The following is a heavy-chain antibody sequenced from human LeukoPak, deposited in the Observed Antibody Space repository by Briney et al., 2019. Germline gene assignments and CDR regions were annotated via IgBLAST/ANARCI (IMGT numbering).Heavy chain of an antibody. CDR2: ISSSSSYI. Sequence: PGGSLRLSCAASGFTFSSYSMNWDRQAPGKGLEWVSSISSSSSYIYYADSVKGRFTISRDNAKSSLYLQMNSLRAEDTAVYYCARDRAPGSGSYDAFDIWGQGTMVTVSS. CDR3: ARDRAPGSGSYDAFDI. D-gene: IGHD3-10*01. CDR1: GFTFSSYS. V-gene: IGHV3-21*01. J-gene: IGHJ3*02.